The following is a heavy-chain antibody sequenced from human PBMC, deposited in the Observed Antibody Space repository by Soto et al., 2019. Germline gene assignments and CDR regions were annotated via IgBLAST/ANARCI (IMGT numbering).Heavy chain of an antibody. V-gene: IGHV3-23*01. Sequence: VGSLRLSCAASGFTFSSYAMSWVRQAPGKGLEWVSAISGSGSSTYYADSVKGRFTISRDNSKNTLYLQMNSLRAEDTAVYYCAKDLYSSSWGYFQHWGQGTLVTVSS. CDR1: GFTFSSYA. CDR2: ISGSGSST. J-gene: IGHJ1*01. CDR3: AKDLYSSSWGYFQH. D-gene: IGHD6-13*01.